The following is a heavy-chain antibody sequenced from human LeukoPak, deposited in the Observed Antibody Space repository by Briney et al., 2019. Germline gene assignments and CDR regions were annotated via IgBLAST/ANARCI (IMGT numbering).Heavy chain of an antibody. CDR2: INPSGGLT. Sequence: GASVKLSCKASGYTFTSYYIYWVRQAPGQGLESMGIINPSGGLTTYSQRLHDRVTITRDTSTKTVYMALTNLTSEDPAVYYFAKAEGYGARDYWGQGTLVTVSS. V-gene: IGHV1-46*01. D-gene: IGHD5-18*01. J-gene: IGHJ4*02. CDR3: AKAEGYGARDY. CDR1: GYTFTSYY.